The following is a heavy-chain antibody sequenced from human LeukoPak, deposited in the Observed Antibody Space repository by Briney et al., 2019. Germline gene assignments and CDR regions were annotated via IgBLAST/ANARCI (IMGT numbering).Heavy chain of an antibody. CDR1: GFTFSSYG. V-gene: IGHV3-30*03. J-gene: IGHJ3*02. D-gene: IGHD3-9*01. CDR3: ARVYDILTADAFDI. Sequence: GRSLRLSCAASGFTFSSYGMHWVRQAPGKGLEWVAVISYDGSNKYYADSVKGRFTISRDNSKNTPYLQMNSLRAEDTAVYYCARVYDILTADAFDIWGQGTMVTVSS. CDR2: ISYDGSNK.